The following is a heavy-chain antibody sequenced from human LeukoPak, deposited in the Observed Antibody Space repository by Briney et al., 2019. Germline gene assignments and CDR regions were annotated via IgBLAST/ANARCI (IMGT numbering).Heavy chain of an antibody. CDR2: IIPIFGTA. D-gene: IGHD2-15*01. Sequence: AVKVSCKASGGTFSSYAISWVRQAPGQGLEWMGGIIPIFGTANYAQKFQGRVTITADKSTSTAYMELSSLGSEDTAVYYCARTCALSGGSCYSVYYYYGMDVWGKGTTVTVSS. V-gene: IGHV1-69*06. CDR1: GGTFSSYA. J-gene: IGHJ6*04. CDR3: ARTCALSGGSCYSVYYYYGMDV.